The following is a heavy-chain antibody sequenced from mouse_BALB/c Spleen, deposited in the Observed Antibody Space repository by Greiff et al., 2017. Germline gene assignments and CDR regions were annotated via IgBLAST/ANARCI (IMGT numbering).Heavy chain of an antibody. Sequence: QVQLQQSGAELVRPGASVTLSCKASGYTFTDYEMHWVKQTPVHGLEWIGAIDPETGGTAYNQKFKGKATLTADKSSSTAYMELRSLTSEDSAVYYCTRERKTVVAEDAMDYWGQGTSVTASS. CDR2: IDPETGGT. D-gene: IGHD1-1*01. J-gene: IGHJ4*01. CDR1: GYTFTDYE. CDR3: TRERKTVVAEDAMDY. V-gene: IGHV1-15*01.